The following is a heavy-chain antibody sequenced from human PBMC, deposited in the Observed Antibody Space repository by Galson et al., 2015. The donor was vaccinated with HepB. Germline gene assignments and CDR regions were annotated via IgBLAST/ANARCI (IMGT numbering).Heavy chain of an antibody. Sequence: SLRLSCAVSGLTFSNYAMTWVRQAPGEGLEWVALIGATDGKTYYAESVKGRFTISRDNSKDTLYLQMNSLRAEDTAVYYCGGNRPEGYWGQGTLVTVSS. CDR2: IGATDGKT. V-gene: IGHV3-23*01. CDR1: GLTFSNYA. D-gene: IGHD6-6*01. J-gene: IGHJ4*02. CDR3: GGNRPEGY.